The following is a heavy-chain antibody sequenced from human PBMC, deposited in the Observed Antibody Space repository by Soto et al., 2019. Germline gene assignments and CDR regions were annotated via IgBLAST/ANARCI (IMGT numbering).Heavy chain of an antibody. D-gene: IGHD3-22*01. CDR2: IFSNDEK. CDR3: ARTSYYYDSSGYFIDY. Sequence: QVTLKESGPVLVKPTETLTLTCTVSGFSLSNARMGVSWIRQPPGKALEWLAHIFSNDEKSYSTSLKSRLTISKDTSKSQVVLTMTNMDPVDTATYYCARTSYYYDSSGYFIDYWGQGTLVTVSS. CDR1: GFSLSNARMG. J-gene: IGHJ4*02. V-gene: IGHV2-26*01.